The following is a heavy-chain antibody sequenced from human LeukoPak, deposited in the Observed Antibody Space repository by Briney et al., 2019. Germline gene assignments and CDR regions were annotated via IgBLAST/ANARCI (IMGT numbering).Heavy chain of an antibody. CDR1: GFTFDDYA. Sequence: GRSLRLSCAASGFTFDDYAMHWVRQAPGKGLEWVSGISWSSGMRDYADSVKGRFTISRDNAKNSLYLQMNSLRAEDTALYYCAKDRSSTRYWYFDLWGRGTLVTVSS. J-gene: IGHJ2*01. CDR3: AKDRSSTRYWYFDL. D-gene: IGHD2-2*01. CDR2: ISWSSGMR. V-gene: IGHV3-9*01.